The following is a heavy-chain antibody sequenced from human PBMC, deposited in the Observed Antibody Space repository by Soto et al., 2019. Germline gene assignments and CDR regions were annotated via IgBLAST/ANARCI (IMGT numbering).Heavy chain of an antibody. CDR2: ITPVFAIT. D-gene: IGHD1-1*01. V-gene: IGHV1-69*01. J-gene: IGHJ4*02. Sequence: QVQLVQSGAEVKKPGSSVKVSCSASGDTFSSYGISWVRQAPGQGLEWLGGITPVFAITKNAQKFQGRITFTSHDSSSTTYMDLSSLSSEDTAVYYCARAKFHFESDGSSFTTHFDHWGQGTPVTVSS. CDR3: ARAKFHFESDGSSFTTHFDH. CDR1: GDTFSSYG.